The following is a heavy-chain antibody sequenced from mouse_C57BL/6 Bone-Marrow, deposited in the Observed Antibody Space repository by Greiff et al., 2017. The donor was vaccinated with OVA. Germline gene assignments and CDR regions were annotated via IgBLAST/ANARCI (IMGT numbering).Heavy chain of an antibody. V-gene: IGHV5-6*02. D-gene: IGHD1-1*01. CDR1: GFTFSSYG. Sequence: DVMLVESGGDLVKPGGSLKLSCAASGFTFSSYGMSWVRQTPDKRLEWVATIRSGGCYTYYPDSVKGRFTISSDNAKNTLYLQMSSLKSEDTARYYCARRGYYGSSYVEFAYWGQGTLVTVSA. CDR3: ARRGYYGSSYVEFAY. CDR2: IRSGGCYT. J-gene: IGHJ3*01.